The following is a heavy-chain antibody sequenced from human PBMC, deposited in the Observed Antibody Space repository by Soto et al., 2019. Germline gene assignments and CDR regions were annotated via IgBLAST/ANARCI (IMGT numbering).Heavy chain of an antibody. CDR1: GYTFTSYG. D-gene: IGHD2-2*01. Sequence: QVQLVQSGAEVKKPGASVKVSCKASGYTFTSYGISWVRQAPVQGLEWMGWISAYDGNSNDAQKLQVRVTMTTDTSTSTAYMELRSLRSDDTAVYYCARPIVVVPAANYYMDVWGKGTTVTVSS. CDR2: ISAYDGNS. V-gene: IGHV1-18*01. CDR3: ARPIVVVPAANYYMDV. J-gene: IGHJ6*03.